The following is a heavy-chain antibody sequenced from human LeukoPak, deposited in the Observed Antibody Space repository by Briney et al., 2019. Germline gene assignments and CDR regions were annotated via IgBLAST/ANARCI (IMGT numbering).Heavy chain of an antibody. V-gene: IGHV4-59*11. J-gene: IGHJ4*02. Sequence: SETLSLTCTGSGASISRHYWSWIRQPPGKGLEWIGYVYHDGTTNYNPYPKSRVAISIATCRNQLSLKLSSLTAADTAVYYCARGSTRADDYWGQGILVTVSS. CDR3: ARGSTRADDY. D-gene: IGHD2/OR15-2a*01. CDR2: VYHDGTT. CDR1: GASISRHY.